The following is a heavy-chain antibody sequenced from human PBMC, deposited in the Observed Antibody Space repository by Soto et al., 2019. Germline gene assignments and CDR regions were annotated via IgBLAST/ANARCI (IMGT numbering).Heavy chain of an antibody. CDR1: GGTFSSYA. J-gene: IGHJ5*02. Sequence: ASVKFSCKASGGTFSSYAISWVRQAPGQGLEWMGGIIPIFGTANYAQKFQGRVTITADESTSTAYMELSSLRSEDAAVYYCARIQNLEWSQAYWFDPWGQGTLVTVSS. CDR2: IIPIFGTA. CDR3: ARIQNLEWSQAYWFDP. D-gene: IGHD3-3*01. V-gene: IGHV1-69*13.